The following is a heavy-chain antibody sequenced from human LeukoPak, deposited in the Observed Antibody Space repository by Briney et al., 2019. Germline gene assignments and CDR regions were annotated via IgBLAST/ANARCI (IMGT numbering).Heavy chain of an antibody. Sequence: GGSLRLSCAASGFSFSSYWMSWVRQAPGKGLEWVANIKEDGSEKNYVDSVKGRFTISRDNAKNSLYLQMNSLRAEDTAVYYCARDSWAGATYDAFDIWGQGTMVTVSS. CDR2: IKEDGSEK. D-gene: IGHD1-26*01. CDR3: ARDSWAGATYDAFDI. V-gene: IGHV3-7*01. CDR1: GFSFSSYW. J-gene: IGHJ3*02.